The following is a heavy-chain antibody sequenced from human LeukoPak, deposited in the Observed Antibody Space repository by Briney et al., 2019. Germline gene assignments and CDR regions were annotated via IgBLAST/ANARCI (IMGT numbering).Heavy chain of an antibody. V-gene: IGHV3-53*01. CDR1: GFAVSSNY. Sequence: GGSLRLSCAASGFAVSSNYMSWVRQAPGKGLEWVSVIYSGGSTHYADSVKGRFTISRDNSKNTLYLQMNSLRAEDSAVYYCGRAGDSSGWGYFDYWGQGTLVTVSS. D-gene: IGHD6-19*01. J-gene: IGHJ4*02. CDR3: GRAGDSSGWGYFDY. CDR2: IYSGGST.